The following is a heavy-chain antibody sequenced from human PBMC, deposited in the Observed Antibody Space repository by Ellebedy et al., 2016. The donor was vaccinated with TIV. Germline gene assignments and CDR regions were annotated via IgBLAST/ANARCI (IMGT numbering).Heavy chain of an antibody. V-gene: IGHV1-69*13. CDR2: SIPIFGTA. Sequence: ASVKVSCKASGGTFSSYAISWVRHAPGQGLEWMGGSIPIFGTANYAQKFQGRVTITADESTVTAYMELSSLRSEDTAVYYCARAQKRTVGNFYYFDYWGQGTLVTVSS. CDR3: ARAQKRTVGNFYYFDY. CDR1: GGTFSSYA. D-gene: IGHD4-23*01. J-gene: IGHJ4*02.